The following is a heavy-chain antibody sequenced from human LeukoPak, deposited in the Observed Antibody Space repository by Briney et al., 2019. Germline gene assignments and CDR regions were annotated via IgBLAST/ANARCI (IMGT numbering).Heavy chain of an antibody. CDR1: GFTFISYA. V-gene: IGHV3-23*01. CDR3: AKDLDIVATITGN. Sequence: PGGSLRLSCAASGFTFISYAMSWVRQAPGKGLECVSGVSGSGGSTYYADSVKGRFTISRDNSKNTLYLQMNRLRAEDTAVYYCAKDLDIVATITGNWGQGTLVTVSS. J-gene: IGHJ4*02. D-gene: IGHD5-12*01. CDR2: VSGSGGST.